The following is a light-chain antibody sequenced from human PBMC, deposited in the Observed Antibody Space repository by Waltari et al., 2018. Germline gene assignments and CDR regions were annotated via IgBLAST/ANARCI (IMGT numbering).Light chain of an antibody. CDR1: SPNIGAGYD. CDR3: QSYDSSLSGVV. J-gene: IGLJ2*01. Sequence: QSVLTQPPSVSGAPGQRVTISCTGGSPNIGAGYDVHWSQQLPGTAPKRLIYGNSNRPSGVPDRFSGSKSGTSASLAITGLQAEDEADYYCQSYDSSLSGVVFGGGTKLTVL. CDR2: GNS. V-gene: IGLV1-40*01.